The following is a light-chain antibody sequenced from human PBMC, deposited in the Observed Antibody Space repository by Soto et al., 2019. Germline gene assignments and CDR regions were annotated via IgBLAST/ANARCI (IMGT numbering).Light chain of an antibody. Sequence: EIVLTQSPATLSLSRGGRATLSCRASQSVSSYLDWYQQKPGQAPRLLIYDASNRATGIPARFSGSGSGTDFTLTISSLEPEDFAVYYCQQRSSWPPITFGQGTRLEI. J-gene: IGKJ5*01. CDR3: QQRSSWPPIT. V-gene: IGKV3-11*01. CDR2: DAS. CDR1: QSVSSY.